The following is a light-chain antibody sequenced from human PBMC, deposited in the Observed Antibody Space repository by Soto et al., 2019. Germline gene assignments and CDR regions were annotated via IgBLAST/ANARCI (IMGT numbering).Light chain of an antibody. Sequence: QSVLTQPPSVSGAPGQRVTISCTESSSNIGAGYDVHWYQQLPGTAPKLLIYGNSNRPSGVPDRFSGSKSGTSASLAITGLQAEDEADYYCQSYDSSLSGFLYVFGTGTKVTVL. CDR1: SSNIGAGYD. J-gene: IGLJ1*01. CDR2: GNS. CDR3: QSYDSSLSGFLYV. V-gene: IGLV1-40*01.